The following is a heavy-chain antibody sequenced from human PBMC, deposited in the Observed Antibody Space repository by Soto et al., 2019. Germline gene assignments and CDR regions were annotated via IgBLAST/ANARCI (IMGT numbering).Heavy chain of an antibody. CDR2: TYYRSKWYN. D-gene: IGHD2-15*01. CDR1: GDSVSSDSAA. J-gene: IGHJ6*02. V-gene: IGHV6-1*01. Sequence: SQTLPLTCAISGDSVSSDSAAWNWIRQSPSRGLEWLGRTYYRSKWYNDYAVSVKSRITINPDTSKNQFSLQLNSVTPEDTAVYYCAREGVVAISTSLSYYYYVMDVWGQGTTVTVS. CDR3: AREGVVAISTSLSYYYYVMDV.